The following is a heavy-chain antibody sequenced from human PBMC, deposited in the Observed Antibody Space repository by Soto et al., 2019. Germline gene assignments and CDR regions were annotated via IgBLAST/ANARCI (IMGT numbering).Heavy chain of an antibody. V-gene: IGHV1-3*01. Sequence: GASVKVSCKPSKDTFTRYAIHWVRQAPGQRPEWMGWINAGNGDTKYSQMLQDRVTFIRDTSASTFYMELRSLKYEDAAVYYCAREGRWLDSWGQGTLVTVSS. D-gene: IGHD2-15*01. CDR1: KDTFTRYA. CDR2: INAGNGDT. J-gene: IGHJ4*02. CDR3: AREGRWLDS.